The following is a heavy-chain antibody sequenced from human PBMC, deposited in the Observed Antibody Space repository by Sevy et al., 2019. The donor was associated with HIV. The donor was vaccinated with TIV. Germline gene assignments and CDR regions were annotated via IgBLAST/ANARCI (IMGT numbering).Heavy chain of an antibody. V-gene: IGHV1-8*01. CDR3: ARVPSRPFYYYYGMDV. J-gene: IGHJ6*02. Sequence: ASVKVSCKASGYTFTSYDINWVRQATGQGLEWMGWMNPNRGNTGYAQKFQGRVTMTRNTSISTAYMELSSLRSEDTAVYYCARVPSRPFYYYYGMDVWGQGTTVTVSS. CDR1: GYTFTSYD. CDR2: MNPNRGNT.